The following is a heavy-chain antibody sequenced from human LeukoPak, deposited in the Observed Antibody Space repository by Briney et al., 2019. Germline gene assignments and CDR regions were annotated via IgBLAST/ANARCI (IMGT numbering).Heavy chain of an antibody. CDR2: ISSRSSYI. J-gene: IGHJ3*02. D-gene: IGHD2-2*02. CDR1: GLTFSSYS. V-gene: IGHV3-21*01. CDR3: ARAQRSCSSTSCYILHDAFDI. Sequence: GGSLRLSCAASGLTFSSYSMNWVRQAPGKGLEWVSSISSRSSYIYYADAVKGRFTISRDNAKNSLYLQMNSMRAEDTAVYYCARAQRSCSSTSCYILHDAFDIWGQGTMVTVSS.